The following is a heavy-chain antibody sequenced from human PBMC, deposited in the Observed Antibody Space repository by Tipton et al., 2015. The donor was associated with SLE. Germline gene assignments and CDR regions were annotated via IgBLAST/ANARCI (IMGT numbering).Heavy chain of an antibody. V-gene: IGHV3-23*01. CDR3: VKEGPYGDYDY. CDR2: IDTSGGYR. J-gene: IGHJ4*02. Sequence: SLRLSCAASGFTFSNFAMSWVRQAPGKGLEWVSGIDTSGGYRYYPDSVKGRFTISRDNSRNTLYLQMNSLRAEDTAVYYCVKEGPYGDYDYWGQGTLVTVSS. CDR1: GFTFSNFA. D-gene: IGHD4-17*01.